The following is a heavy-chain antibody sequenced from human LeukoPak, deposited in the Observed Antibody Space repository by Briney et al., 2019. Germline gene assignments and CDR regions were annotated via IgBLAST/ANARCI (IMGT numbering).Heavy chain of an antibody. V-gene: IGHV3-23*01. J-gene: IGHJ4*02. CDR2: ISGSGGST. CDR3: ASYYDSSGYSGFDY. D-gene: IGHD3-22*01. CDR1: GFTFSSYA. Sequence: GGSLRLPCAASGFTFSSYAMSWVRQAPGKGLEWVSAISGSGGSTYYADSVKGRFTISRDNSKNTLYLQMNSLRAEDTAVYYCASYYDSSGYSGFDYWGQGTLVTVSS.